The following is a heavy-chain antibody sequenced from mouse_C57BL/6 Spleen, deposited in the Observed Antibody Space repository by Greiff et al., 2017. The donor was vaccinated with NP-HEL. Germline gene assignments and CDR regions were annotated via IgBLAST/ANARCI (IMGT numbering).Heavy chain of an antibody. CDR2: IYPGDGDT. J-gene: IGHJ1*03. V-gene: IGHV1-80*01. CDR3: ARHYYYGSSRWYFDV. D-gene: IGHD1-1*01. CDR1: GYAFSSYW. Sequence: QVQLQQSGAELVKPGASVKISCKASGYAFSSYWMNWVKQRPGKGLEWIGQIYPGDGDTNYNGKFKGKATLTADKSSSTAYMQLSSLTSEDSAVYFCARHYYYGSSRWYFDVWGTGTTVTVSS.